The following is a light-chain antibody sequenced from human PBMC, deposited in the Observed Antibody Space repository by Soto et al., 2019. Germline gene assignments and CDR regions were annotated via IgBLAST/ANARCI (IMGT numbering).Light chain of an antibody. CDR3: QQFGSSPPYT. V-gene: IGKV3-20*01. CDR2: GAS. Sequence: EIVLTQSPGTLPLSPGERATLSCRASQSVSSTFLAWYQQKPGQAPRLLTYGASSSATGIPDRFSGSGSGTDFTLTISRLEPDDFAVYYCQQFGSSPPYTFGQGTKVEIK. CDR1: QSVSSTF. J-gene: IGKJ2*01.